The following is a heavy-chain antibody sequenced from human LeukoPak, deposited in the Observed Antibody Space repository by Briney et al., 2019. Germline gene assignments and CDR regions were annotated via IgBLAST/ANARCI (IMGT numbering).Heavy chain of an antibody. CDR1: GYIFTGYY. V-gene: IGHV1-2*02. D-gene: IGHD3-3*01. J-gene: IGHJ5*02. Sequence: GASVKVSCRASGYIFTGYYMHWVRQAPGQGLEWMGWINPNSGGTQYAQKFQGRVTITADKSTSTAYMELSSLRSEDTAVYYCARRPYYDFWSGYIPNWFDPWGQGTLVTVSS. CDR3: ARRPYYDFWSGYIPNWFDP. CDR2: INPNSGGT.